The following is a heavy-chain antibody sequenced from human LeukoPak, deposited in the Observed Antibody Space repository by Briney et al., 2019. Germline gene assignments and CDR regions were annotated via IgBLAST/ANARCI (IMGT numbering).Heavy chain of an antibody. V-gene: IGHV1-2*02. CDR1: GCTFTGYY. CDR3: ARGRRAVAGTEKYYHYMDV. J-gene: IGHJ6*03. D-gene: IGHD6-19*01. Sequence: ASVKVSCKASGCTFTGYYMHWVRQAPGQGLEWMGWINPNSGGTNYAQKFQGRVTMTRDTSISTAYMELSRLRSDDTAVYYCARGRRAVAGTEKYYHYMDVWGKGTTVTISS. CDR2: INPNSGGT.